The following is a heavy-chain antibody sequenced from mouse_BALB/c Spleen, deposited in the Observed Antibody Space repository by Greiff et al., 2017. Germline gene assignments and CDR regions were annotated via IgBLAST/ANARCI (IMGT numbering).Heavy chain of an antibody. V-gene: IGHV4-1*02. Sequence: GVRQAPGKGLEWIGEINPDSSTINYTPSLKDKFIISRDNAKNTLYLQMSKVRSEDTALYYCARRNYGYDYWGQGTTLTVSS. D-gene: IGHD2-2*01. CDR3: ARRNYGYDY. CDR2: INPDSSTI. J-gene: IGHJ2*01.